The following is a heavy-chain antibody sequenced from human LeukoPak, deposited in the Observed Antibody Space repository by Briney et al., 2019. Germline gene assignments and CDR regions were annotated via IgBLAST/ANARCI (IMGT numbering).Heavy chain of an antibody. D-gene: IGHD6-19*01. CDR2: IYSGGST. CDR3: VRDSSGWYYFDY. J-gene: IGHJ4*02. V-gene: IGHV3-66*01. CDR1: GFTVSSNY. Sequence: GGSLRLSCAASGFTVSSNYMSWVRQAPGRGLEWVSVIYSGGSTYYADSVKGRFTISRDNSKNTLYLQMNSLRAEDTAVYYCVRDSSGWYYFDYWGQGTLVTVSS.